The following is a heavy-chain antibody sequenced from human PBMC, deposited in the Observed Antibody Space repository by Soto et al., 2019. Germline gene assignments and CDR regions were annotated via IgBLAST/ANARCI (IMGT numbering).Heavy chain of an antibody. J-gene: IGHJ4*02. D-gene: IGHD1-26*01. Sequence: EVQLVESGGGLVQPGGSLRLSCAASGFSFRSYWMHWVRQAPGKGLVWVSRINSDGSSSTYADSVKGRFTISRDNAKNTLYLQMNSLRAEDTPVYYCARVVTHYNGSYRTIDYWGQGTLVTVSS. V-gene: IGHV3-74*01. CDR3: ARVVTHYNGSYRTIDY. CDR2: INSDGSSS. CDR1: GFSFRSYW.